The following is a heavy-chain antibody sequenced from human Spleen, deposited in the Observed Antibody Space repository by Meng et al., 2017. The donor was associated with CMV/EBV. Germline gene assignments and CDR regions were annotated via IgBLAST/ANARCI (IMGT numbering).Heavy chain of an antibody. Sequence: GGSLRLSCAGSGFTFSNYWMTWVRQAPGKGLEWVAVISYDGSNKYYADSVKGRFTISRDNSKNTLYLQMNSLRAEDTAVYYCAKDLTKVADYWGQGTLVTVSS. CDR3: AKDLTKVADY. J-gene: IGHJ4*02. D-gene: IGHD1-1*01. CDR2: ISYDGSNK. CDR1: GFTFSNYW. V-gene: IGHV3-30*18.